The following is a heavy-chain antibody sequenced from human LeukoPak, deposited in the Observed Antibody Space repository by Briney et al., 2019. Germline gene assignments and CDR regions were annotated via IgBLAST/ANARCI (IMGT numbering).Heavy chain of an antibody. CDR3: ARDRSDISTGYHFDY. J-gene: IGHJ4*02. D-gene: IGHD3-9*01. CDR2: INPNSGGT. CDR1: GYTFTGYY. V-gene: IGHV1-2*04. Sequence: GASVKVSCKASGYTFTGYYMHWVRQAPGQGLEWMGWINPNSGGTNYAQKFQGWVTMTRDTSISTAYMELSRLRSDDTAVYYCARDRSDISTGYHFDYWGQGTLVTVSS.